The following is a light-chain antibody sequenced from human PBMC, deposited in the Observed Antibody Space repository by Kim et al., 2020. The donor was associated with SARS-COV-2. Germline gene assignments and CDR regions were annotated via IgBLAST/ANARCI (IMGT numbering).Light chain of an antibody. J-gene: IGLJ2*01. CDR2: QDN. Sequence: SYELTQPPSVSVSPGQTASITCSGDKLGDKYACWYQQKPGQSPVLVMYQDNKRPSGIPERFSGSNSGNTATLNISGTQAMDEADYYCQAWDSSTAVFGGGTQLTVL. V-gene: IGLV3-1*01. CDR1: KLGDKY. CDR3: QAWDSSTAV.